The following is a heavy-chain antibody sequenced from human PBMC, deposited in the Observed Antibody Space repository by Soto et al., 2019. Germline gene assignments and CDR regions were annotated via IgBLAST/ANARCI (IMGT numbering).Heavy chain of an antibody. D-gene: IGHD6-6*01. J-gene: IGHJ5*02. V-gene: IGHV1-8*01. CDR1: GYTFTSYD. CDR3: AKGTRDYSSSSAWFDP. Sequence: ASVKVSCKASGYTFTSYDINWVRQATGQGLEWMGWMNPNSGNTGYAQNFQGRVTMTRNTSISTAYMELSSLKSEDTAVYYRAKGTRDYSSSSAWFDPWGQGTLVTV. CDR2: MNPNSGNT.